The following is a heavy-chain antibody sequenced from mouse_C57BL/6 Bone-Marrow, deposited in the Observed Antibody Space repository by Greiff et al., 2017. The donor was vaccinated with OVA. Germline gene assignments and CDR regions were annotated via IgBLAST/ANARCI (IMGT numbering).Heavy chain of an antibody. CDR3: ARQAFNYGSVLYAMDY. Sequence: EVKLVESGGGLVKPGGSLKLSCAASGFTFSSYTMSWVRQTPEKRLEWVATISGGGGNTYYPDSVKGRFTISRDNAKNTLYLQMSSLRSEDTALYYCARQAFNYGSVLYAMDYWGQGTSVTVSS. V-gene: IGHV5-9*01. CDR2: ISGGGGNT. CDR1: GFTFSSYT. D-gene: IGHD1-1*01. J-gene: IGHJ4*01.